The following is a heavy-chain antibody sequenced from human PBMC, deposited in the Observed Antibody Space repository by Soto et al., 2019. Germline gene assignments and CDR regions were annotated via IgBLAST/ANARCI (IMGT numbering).Heavy chain of an antibody. CDR3: AKAAVVVVAATLDWFDP. CDR2: ISGSGGST. CDR1: GFTFSSYA. D-gene: IGHD2-15*01. Sequence: PGGSLRLSCAASGFTFSSYAMSWVRQAPGKGLEWVSAISGSGGSTYYADSVKGRFTISRDNSKNTLYLQMNSLRAEDTAVYYCAKAAVVVVAATLDWFDPWGQGTLVTAPQ. J-gene: IGHJ5*02. V-gene: IGHV3-23*01.